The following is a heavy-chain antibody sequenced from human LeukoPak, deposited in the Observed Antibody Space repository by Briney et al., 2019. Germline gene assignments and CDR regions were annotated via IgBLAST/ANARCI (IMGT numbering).Heavy chain of an antibody. D-gene: IGHD4-17*01. CDR1: GVSISSSSYY. CDR2: IYYSAST. Sequence: SETLSLTCTVSGVSISSSSYYWGWIRQPPGKGLVWIGSIYYSASTYYNPSPKSRVTIYVDTSTNQFSLKLSSVTAAGTAVYYWARQLGYGDYHFDYWGQGTLVTVSS. CDR3: ARQLGYGDYHFDY. J-gene: IGHJ4*02. V-gene: IGHV4-39*01.